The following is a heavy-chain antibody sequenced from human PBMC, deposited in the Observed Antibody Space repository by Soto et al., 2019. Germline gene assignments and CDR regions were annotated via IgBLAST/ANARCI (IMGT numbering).Heavy chain of an antibody. CDR3: ARDKISGLFDY. CDR1: GGSFSGYY. D-gene: IGHD5-12*01. Sequence: SEALSLTCAVYGGSFSGYYWTWIRQPPGTGLEWIGEINHSGSTNYNPSLKGRVTISVDTSKNQFSLKMTSVTAADTAVYYCARDKISGLFDYWGQGTLVIVSS. J-gene: IGHJ4*01. V-gene: IGHV4-34*01. CDR2: INHSGST.